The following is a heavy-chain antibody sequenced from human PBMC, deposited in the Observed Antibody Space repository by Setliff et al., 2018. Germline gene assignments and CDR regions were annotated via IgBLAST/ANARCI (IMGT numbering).Heavy chain of an antibody. Sequence: GGSLRLSCAASGFTFSFYAFTTYAMSWVRQAPGKGLEWVSAISGSGGSTYYADSVKGRFTISRDNSKNTLYLQMNSLRAEDTAVYYCAKGLSGYSYGSNSNAFDIWGQGTMVTVSS. D-gene: IGHD5-18*01. CDR1: GFTFSFYAFTTYA. V-gene: IGHV3-23*01. CDR2: ISGSGGST. CDR3: AKGLSGYSYGSNSNAFDI. J-gene: IGHJ3*02.